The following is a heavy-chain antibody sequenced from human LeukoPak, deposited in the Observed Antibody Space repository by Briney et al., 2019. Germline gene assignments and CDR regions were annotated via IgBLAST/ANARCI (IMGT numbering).Heavy chain of an antibody. Sequence: GGSLRLSCAASGFTFSSYAMSWVRQAPGKGLEWVSAISGSGGSTYYADSVKGRFTISRDNAKNSLFLQMNSLRAEDTAVYYCASRGNSRYYFDYWGQGTLVAVSS. CDR1: GFTFSSYA. V-gene: IGHV3-23*01. J-gene: IGHJ4*02. D-gene: IGHD3-10*01. CDR2: ISGSGGST. CDR3: ASRGNSRYYFDY.